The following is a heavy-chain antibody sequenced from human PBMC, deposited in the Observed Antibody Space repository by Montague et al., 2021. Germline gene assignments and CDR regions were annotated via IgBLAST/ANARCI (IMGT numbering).Heavy chain of an antibody. CDR1: GGSISSGGYY. Sequence: TLSLTCTVSGGSISSGGYYWNWIRQLPGKGLEWIGYIFYSGNTYYNPSLKSRVTISVDTSKNQFSLKLSSVTAADTAVYYCARAEDYYGSGSYLGFDYWGQGTLVTVSS. J-gene: IGHJ4*02. CDR3: ARAEDYYGSGSYLGFDY. D-gene: IGHD3-10*01. CDR2: IFYSGNT. V-gene: IGHV4-31*03.